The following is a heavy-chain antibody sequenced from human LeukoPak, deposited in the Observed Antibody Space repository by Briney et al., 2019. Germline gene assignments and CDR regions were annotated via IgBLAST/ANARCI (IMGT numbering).Heavy chain of an antibody. CDR1: GFTLSSNY. CDR3: ARDGPGHFDY. V-gene: IGHV3-53*05. J-gene: IGHJ4*02. CDR2: IYSGGST. Sequence: PGGSLRLSCAASGFTLSSNYMSWVRQAPGKGLEWVSVIYSGGSTNYADSARGRFTISRDNSMNTLWLQMNSLRAEDTAVYYCARDGPGHFDYWGQGTLVTVSS.